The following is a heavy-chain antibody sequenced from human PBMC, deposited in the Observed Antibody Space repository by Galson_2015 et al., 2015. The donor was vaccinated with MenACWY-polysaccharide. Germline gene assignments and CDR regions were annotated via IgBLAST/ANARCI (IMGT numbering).Heavy chain of an antibody. CDR3: ARGHYGMDV. CDR2: IKKDGSEK. V-gene: IGHV3-7*01. J-gene: IGHJ6*02. Sequence: SLRLSCAASGFTFSNYWMTWVRQAPGKGLEWVANIKKDGSEKYYVDSVKGRFTIPRDNALYLQMNSLRAEDTAVYLCARGHYGMDVWGQGTTVTVSS. CDR1: GFTFSNYW.